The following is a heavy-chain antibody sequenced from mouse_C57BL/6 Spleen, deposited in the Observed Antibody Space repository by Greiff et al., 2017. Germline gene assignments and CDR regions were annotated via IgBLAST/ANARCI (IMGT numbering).Heavy chain of an antibody. Sequence: VQLQQSGPELVKPGASVKFSCTASGFAINDYYMNWVKQRTEQGLEWIGRIYPGDGATNYAGKFTGKATMTADTSSSTAYMQLSSLTSEDTAVYFCASGDCCDYWGQGTTLTVSS. V-gene: IGHV14-2*01. CDR1: GFAINDYY. CDR2: IYPGDGAT. CDR3: ASGDCCDY. J-gene: IGHJ2*01.